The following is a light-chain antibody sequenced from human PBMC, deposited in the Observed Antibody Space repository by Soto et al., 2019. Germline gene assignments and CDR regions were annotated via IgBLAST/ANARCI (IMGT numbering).Light chain of an antibody. J-gene: IGLJ2*01. CDR2: DVS. CDR1: SSDVGGYNY. V-gene: IGLV2-14*03. CDR3: TSYTSSSTRGV. Sequence: QSALTQPASVSGSPGQSIIISCTGTSSDVGGYNYVSWYQQHPGKAPKLMIYDVSSRPSGVSNRFSGSKSGNTASLTISGLQAEDEADYYCTSYTSSSTRGVFGGGTKVTVL.